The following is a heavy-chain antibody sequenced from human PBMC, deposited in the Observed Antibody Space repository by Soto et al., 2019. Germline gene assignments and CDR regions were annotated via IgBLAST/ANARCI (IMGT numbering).Heavy chain of an antibody. CDR3: AKNLPKTGRFDY. CDR1: GDSITRTTYF. Sequence: AETLSLTCTLSGDSITRTTYFWAWIRQPPGKGLEWIGSIYYSGRTYFNPSLTSRVSISVDRSKNQFSLKMTSVTAADTAVYYCAKNLPKTGRFDYWGQGTLVTVSS. J-gene: IGHJ4*02. CDR2: IYYSGRT. V-gene: IGHV4-39*01.